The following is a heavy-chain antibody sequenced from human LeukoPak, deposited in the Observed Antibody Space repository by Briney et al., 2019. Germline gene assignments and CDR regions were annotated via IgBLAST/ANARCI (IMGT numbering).Heavy chain of an antibody. D-gene: IGHD2-8*01. J-gene: IGHJ3*02. Sequence: GGSLRLSCAASGFTFSSYSMNWVRQAPGKGLEWVSSISSSSNYIYYADSVKGRFTISRDNAKNSLCLQMNNLRAEDTAVYYCARLYEVTGILYYTTAGTFDIWGQGTMVTVSS. CDR2: ISSSSNYI. CDR1: GFTFSSYS. V-gene: IGHV3-21*01. CDR3: ARLYEVTGILYYTTAGTFDI.